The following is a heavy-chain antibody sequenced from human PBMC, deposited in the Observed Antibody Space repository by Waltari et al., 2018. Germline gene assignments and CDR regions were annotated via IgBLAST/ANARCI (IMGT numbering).Heavy chain of an antibody. CDR3: ARATCSHGGCSMYYFYYYMDV. CDR2: VYHSGTT. D-gene: IGHD1-26*01. Sequence: QVQLRESGPGLVKSSETLTLTCDVSGDSISSGFYWAWIRQPPGKGPEWMGSVYHSGTTFYNPSLKSRVTMSVDTSKKHFSLSLTSVTAADTAVYYCARATCSHGGCSMYYFYYYMDVWGKGITVTVSS. V-gene: IGHV4-38-2*01. J-gene: IGHJ6*03. CDR1: GDSISSGFY.